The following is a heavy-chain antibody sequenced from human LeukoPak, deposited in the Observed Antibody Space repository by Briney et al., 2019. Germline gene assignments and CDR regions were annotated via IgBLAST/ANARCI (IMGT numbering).Heavy chain of an antibody. J-gene: IGHJ1*01. Sequence: PGGSLRLSCATSGFIFSNYAVNWVRQAPGKGLEWVSVIYSGGSTYYADSVKGRFTFSRDNSKNTLYLQMNSLRAEDTAVYYCAREDRYSSSWYHFQHWGQGTLVTVSS. CDR3: AREDRYSSSWYHFQH. V-gene: IGHV3-53*01. CDR1: GFIFSNYA. D-gene: IGHD6-13*01. CDR2: IYSGGST.